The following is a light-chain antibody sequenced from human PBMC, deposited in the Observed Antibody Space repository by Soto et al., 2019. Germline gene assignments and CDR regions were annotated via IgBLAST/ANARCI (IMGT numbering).Light chain of an antibody. J-gene: IGKJ1*01. CDR3: HQFGYSPRT. Sequence: EIVLTQSPGTLCLSPGETATLSCRASQTVNSDYLAWFHQRPGQAPRLLIFSTSRRATDIPDRFSGSGSGTDFTLAIRRLEPEDFAVYYCHQFGYSPRTFGQGTKVE. V-gene: IGKV3-20*01. CDR2: STS. CDR1: QTVNSDY.